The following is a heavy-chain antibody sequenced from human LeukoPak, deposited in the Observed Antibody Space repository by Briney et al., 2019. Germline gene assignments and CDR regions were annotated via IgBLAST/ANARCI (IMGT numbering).Heavy chain of an antibody. CDR2: IYTSGST. CDR3: AREEDDTLTGYYFAFDI. V-gene: IGHV4-4*07. J-gene: IGHJ3*02. D-gene: IGHD3-9*01. Sequence: SETLSLTCTVSGGSISSYYWSWIRQPAGKGLEWIGRIYTSGSTNYNPSLKSRVTMSVDTSKNQFSLKLSSVTAADTAVYYCAREEDDTLTGYYFAFDIWGQGTMVTVSS. CDR1: GGSISSYY.